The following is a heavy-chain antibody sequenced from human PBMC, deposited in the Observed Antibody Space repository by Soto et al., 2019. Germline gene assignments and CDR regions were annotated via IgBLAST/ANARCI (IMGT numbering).Heavy chain of an antibody. CDR1: GFTFSSYA. Sequence: EVQLLESGGGLVQPGGSLRLSCAASGFTFSSYAMSWVRQAPGKGLEWVSAISGSGGSTYYADSVKGRFTISRDNSXNXLXLQMNSLRAEDTAVYYCAKDPRITMIVVVITYYFDYWGQGTLVTVSS. D-gene: IGHD3-22*01. V-gene: IGHV3-23*01. J-gene: IGHJ4*02. CDR2: ISGSGGST. CDR3: AKDPRITMIVVVITYYFDY.